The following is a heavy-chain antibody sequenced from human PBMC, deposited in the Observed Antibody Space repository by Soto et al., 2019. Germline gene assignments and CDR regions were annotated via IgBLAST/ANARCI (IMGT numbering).Heavy chain of an antibody. D-gene: IGHD1-26*01. V-gene: IGHV1-69*01. CDR1: GGVFRNYA. CDR2: IIPVFGTA. J-gene: IGHJ5*01. Sequence: QVQLVQSGADVKKPGSSVTVSCKASGGVFRNYAINWVRQAPGQGLEWMGGIIPVFGTADYPQKFQGRVTITADESTTTAYMELTSLKTEDTAVYFCARDRWGSYSFDSWGQGTLVTVAS. CDR3: ARDRWGSYSFDS.